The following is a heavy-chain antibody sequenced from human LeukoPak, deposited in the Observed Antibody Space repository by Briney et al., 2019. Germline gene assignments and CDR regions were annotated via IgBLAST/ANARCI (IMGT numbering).Heavy chain of an antibody. CDR2: ISAYNGNT. Sequence: ASVKFSCKASGYTFTSYGISWVRQAPGQGLEWMGWISAYNGNTNYAQKLQGRVTTTTDTSTSTAYMELRSLRSDDPAVYYCARDPTTDIVVVPAAIPIPHYYYYYGMDVWGQGTTVTVSS. CDR1: GYTFTSYG. D-gene: IGHD2-2*01. CDR3: ARDPTTDIVVVPAAIPIPHYYYYYGMDV. J-gene: IGHJ6*02. V-gene: IGHV1-18*01.